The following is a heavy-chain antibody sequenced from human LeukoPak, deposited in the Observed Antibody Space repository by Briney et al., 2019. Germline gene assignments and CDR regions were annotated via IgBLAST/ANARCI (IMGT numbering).Heavy chain of an antibody. J-gene: IGHJ3*02. V-gene: IGHV4-59*01. D-gene: IGHD4-17*01. Sequence: SETLSLTCTVSGGSISSYYWSWIRQPPGKGLEWIGYIYYSGSTNYNPSLKSRVTISVDTSKNQFSLKLSSVTAADTAVYYCARQAYGGEAFDIWGQGTMVTVSS. CDR2: IYYSGST. CDR3: ARQAYGGEAFDI. CDR1: GGSISSYY.